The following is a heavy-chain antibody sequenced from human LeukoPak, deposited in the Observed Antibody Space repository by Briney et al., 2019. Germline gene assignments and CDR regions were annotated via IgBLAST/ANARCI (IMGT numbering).Heavy chain of an antibody. CDR3: ARDRYGDDYFDY. D-gene: IGHD4-17*01. J-gene: IGHJ4*02. Sequence: GGSLRLSCAASGFTFSSYGMHWVRQAPGKGLEWVSSISSSSSYIYYADSVKGRFTISRDNAKNSLYLQMNSLRAEDTAVYYCARDRYGDDYFDYWGQGTLVTVSS. CDR1: GFTFSSYG. CDR2: ISSSSSYI. V-gene: IGHV3-21*01.